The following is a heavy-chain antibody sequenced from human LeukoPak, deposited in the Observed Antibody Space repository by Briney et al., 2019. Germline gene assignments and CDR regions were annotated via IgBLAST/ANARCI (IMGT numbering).Heavy chain of an antibody. CDR3: ARVGAGVVVPAAYDY. D-gene: IGHD2-2*01. J-gene: IGHJ4*02. CDR1: GYTFTGYY. Sequence: GASVKVSCKASGYTFTGYYMHWVRQAPGQGLEWMGWINPNSGGTNYAQKFQGRVTMTRDTSISTAYMELSRLRSDDTAVYYCARVGAGVVVPAAYDYWGQGTLVTVSS. V-gene: IGHV1-2*02. CDR2: INPNSGGT.